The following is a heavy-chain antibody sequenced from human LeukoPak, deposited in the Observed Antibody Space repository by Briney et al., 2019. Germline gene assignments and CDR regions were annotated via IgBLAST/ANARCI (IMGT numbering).Heavy chain of an antibody. V-gene: IGHV3-30*18. Sequence: PGGSLRLSCLASGFTFNNYGMHWVRQAPGKGLEWVAVISYDGSNKYYADSVKGRFTISRDNSKNTLYLQMNSLRAEDPAVYYRAKFSERWLQLNWGLGTLVTVSS. D-gene: IGHD5-24*01. CDR1: GFTFNNYG. CDR3: AKFSERWLQLN. J-gene: IGHJ4*02. CDR2: ISYDGSNK.